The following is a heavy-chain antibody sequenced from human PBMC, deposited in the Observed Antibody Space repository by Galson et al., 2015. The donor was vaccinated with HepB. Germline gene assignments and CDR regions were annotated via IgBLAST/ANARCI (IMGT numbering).Heavy chain of an antibody. CDR3: VKGTMVEAPGAYFQH. J-gene: IGHJ1*01. CDR2: ISSNGGST. Sequence: SLRLSCAASGFTFSSYAMHWVRQAPGKGLEYVSAISSNGGSTYYADSVKGRFTISRDNSKNTLYLQMSSLRAEDTAVYYCVKGTMVEAPGAYFQHWGQGTLVTVSS. CDR1: GFTFSSYA. D-gene: IGHD3-10*01. V-gene: IGHV3-64D*06.